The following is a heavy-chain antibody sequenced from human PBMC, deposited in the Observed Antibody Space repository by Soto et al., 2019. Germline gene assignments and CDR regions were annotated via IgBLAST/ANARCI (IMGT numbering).Heavy chain of an antibody. Sequence: SVKVPCNASGYTFTSYDINWVRQAPGQGLEWMGWINPNSGGTNYPLKFRDRVTMTRDTSISTAYMELSRLTSDDKAFYYCARDRVDYSSAHYGMDVWRQGTTVTVSS. D-gene: IGHD6-19*01. CDR1: GYTFTSYD. V-gene: IGHV1-2*02. CDR3: ARDRVDYSSAHYGMDV. J-gene: IGHJ6*02. CDR2: INPNSGGT.